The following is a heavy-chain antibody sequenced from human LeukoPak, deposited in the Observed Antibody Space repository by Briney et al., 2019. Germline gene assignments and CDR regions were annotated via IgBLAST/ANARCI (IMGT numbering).Heavy chain of an antibody. CDR3: ARIGDLADWEVPFDY. CDR2: ISYDGSIK. D-gene: IGHD3-9*01. CDR1: GFTLNRYA. Sequence: GRSLRLSCAASGFTLNRYAMHWVRQAPGKGQEWVAVISYDGSIKYYADSVKGRFTISRDNSKNTVFLRLTSPRGEDTAVYYCARIGDLADWEVPFDYCGQGTLVTVSS. V-gene: IGHV3-30*04. J-gene: IGHJ4*02.